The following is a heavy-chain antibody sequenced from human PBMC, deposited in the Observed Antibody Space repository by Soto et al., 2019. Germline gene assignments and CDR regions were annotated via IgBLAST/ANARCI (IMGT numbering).Heavy chain of an antibody. D-gene: IGHD3-3*01. CDR3: ARGEWFLRGYGMDV. V-gene: IGHV4-59*01. CDR1: GGSISTDY. CDR2: IYYGGST. Sequence: QVQLQESGPGLVKPSETLSLTCTVSGGSISTDYWSWIRQPPGKRLEYIGFIYYGGSTNYNPSLESRVTISPDTSKIQFSLKLSSVTAADTAVYYCARGEWFLRGYGMDVWGRGTTVTVS. J-gene: IGHJ6*02.